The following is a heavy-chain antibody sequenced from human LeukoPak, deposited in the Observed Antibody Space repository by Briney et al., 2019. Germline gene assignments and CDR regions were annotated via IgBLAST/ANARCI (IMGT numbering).Heavy chain of an antibody. CDR3: ARGGGGDMNGYDPFDY. CDR1: XYTFTSYD. D-gene: IGHD5-12*01. J-gene: IGHJ4*02. Sequence: GASVKVSCKASXYTFTSYDINWVRQATGQGLEWMGWMNPNSGNTGYAQKFQGRVTMTRNTSISTAYMELSSLRSEDTAVYYCARGGGGDMNGYDPFDYWGQGTLVTVSS. V-gene: IGHV1-8*01. CDR2: MNPNSGNT.